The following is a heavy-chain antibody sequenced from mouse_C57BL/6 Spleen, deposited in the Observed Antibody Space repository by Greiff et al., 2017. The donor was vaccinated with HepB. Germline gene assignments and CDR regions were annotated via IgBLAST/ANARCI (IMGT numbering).Heavy chain of an antibody. V-gene: IGHV5-16*01. J-gene: IGHJ1*03. CDR2: INYDGSST. CDR3: AREEGGYFDV. Sequence: EVRLVESEGGLVQPGSSMKLSCTASGFTFSDYYMAWVRQVPEKGLEWVANINYDGSSTYYLDSLKSRFIISRDNAKNILYLQMSSLKSEDTATYYCAREEGGYFDVWGTGTTVTVSS. CDR1: GFTFSDYY.